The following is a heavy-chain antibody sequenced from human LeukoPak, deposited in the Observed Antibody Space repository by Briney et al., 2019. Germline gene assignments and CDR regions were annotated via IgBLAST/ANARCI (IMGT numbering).Heavy chain of an antibody. CDR2: IQTGGTS. CDR3: ARCPSQQLFYFDH. Sequence: GGSLRLSCAASGFTVSSNYMSWVRQAPGKGLEWVSVIQTGGTSYYADSVKGRFTISRDNSKNTLYLQMNSLRPEDTAVYYCARCPSQQLFYFDHRGQGTLVTVSS. J-gene: IGHJ4*02. V-gene: IGHV3-66*01. CDR1: GFTVSSNY. D-gene: IGHD1-1*01.